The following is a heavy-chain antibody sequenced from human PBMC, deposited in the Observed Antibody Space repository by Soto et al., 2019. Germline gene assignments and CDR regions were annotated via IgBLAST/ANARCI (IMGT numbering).Heavy chain of an antibody. CDR3: ARDGWGGTRGGWFDP. CDR2: IYYSGST. Sequence: QVQLQESGPGLVKPSQTLSLTCTVSGGSISSGGYYWSWIRQHPGKGLEWIGYIYYSGSTYYNPSRKSRVTISVDTSKNQFSLKLSSVTAADTAVYYCARDGWGGTRGGWFDPWGQGTLVTVSS. CDR1: GGSISSGGYY. V-gene: IGHV4-31*03. D-gene: IGHD6-19*01. J-gene: IGHJ5*02.